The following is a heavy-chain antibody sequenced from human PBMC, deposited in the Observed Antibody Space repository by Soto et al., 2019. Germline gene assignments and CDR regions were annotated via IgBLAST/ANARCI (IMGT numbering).Heavy chain of an antibody. CDR3: ARAFCSSTSCYRMYAFDI. J-gene: IGHJ3*02. V-gene: IGHV1-2*02. CDR1: GGTFSSYA. D-gene: IGHD2-2*02. CDR2: IIPNSGGT. Sequence: ASVKVSCKASGGTFSSYAISWVRQAPGQGLEWMGWIIPNSGGTNYAQKFQGRVTMTRDASISTAYMELSRLRSDDTAVYYCARAFCSSTSCYRMYAFDIWGQGTMVTVSS.